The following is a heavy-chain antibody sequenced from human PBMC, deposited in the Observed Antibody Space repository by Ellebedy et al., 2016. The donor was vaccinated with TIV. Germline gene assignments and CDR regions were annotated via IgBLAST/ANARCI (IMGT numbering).Heavy chain of an antibody. D-gene: IGHD6-19*01. V-gene: IGHV3-33*08. Sequence: GESLKISXAASGFTFSSYAMHWVRQAPGKGLEWVAVIWYDGSNKYYADSVKGRFTISRDNSKNTLYLQMNSLRAEDTAVYYCARDFAVANDYWGQGTLVTVSS. J-gene: IGHJ4*02. CDR3: ARDFAVANDY. CDR1: GFTFSSYA. CDR2: IWYDGSNK.